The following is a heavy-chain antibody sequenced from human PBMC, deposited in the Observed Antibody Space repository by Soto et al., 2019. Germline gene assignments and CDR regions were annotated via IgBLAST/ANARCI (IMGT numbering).Heavy chain of an antibody. D-gene: IGHD2-21*01. Sequence: SETLSLTCSVSGAALNSGNYYWSWIHQVPGKGLEWIGHIYVTGAVDYNPSLRDRITISQDTSERQFSLNLRLVTAADTAVYYCARLRIATNNYKWFDPWGQGXLVTVPS. CDR2: IYVTGAV. V-gene: IGHV4-31*03. CDR3: ARLRIATNNYKWFDP. CDR1: GAALNSGNYY. J-gene: IGHJ5*02.